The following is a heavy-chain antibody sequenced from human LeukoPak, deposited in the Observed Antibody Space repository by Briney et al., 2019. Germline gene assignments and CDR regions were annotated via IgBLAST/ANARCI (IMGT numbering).Heavy chain of an antibody. Sequence: GGSLRLPCAASGFIFSSYAMSWVRQAPGKGLEWVSSISGSGGSTNYADAVKGRFTISRDSSKDTLYLQMNSLRAEDTAVYYCASPVTMGGEYWGQGTLVTVSS. CDR3: ASPVTMGGEY. D-gene: IGHD3-16*01. CDR2: ISGSGGST. J-gene: IGHJ4*02. V-gene: IGHV3-23*01. CDR1: GFIFSSYA.